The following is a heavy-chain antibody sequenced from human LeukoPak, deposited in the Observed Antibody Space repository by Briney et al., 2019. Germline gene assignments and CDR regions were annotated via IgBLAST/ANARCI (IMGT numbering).Heavy chain of an antibody. V-gene: IGHV3-30*18. CDR2: ISFDGSNK. CDR1: GFTFSSYG. CDR3: AKDLSRGFDP. Sequence: PGRSLRLSCAASGFTFSSYGMHWVRQAPGKGLEWVAVISFDGSNKYYADSVKGRFTISRDNSKSTLYLQMNSLRAEDTAVYYCAKDLSRGFDPWGQGTLVTVFS. J-gene: IGHJ5*02.